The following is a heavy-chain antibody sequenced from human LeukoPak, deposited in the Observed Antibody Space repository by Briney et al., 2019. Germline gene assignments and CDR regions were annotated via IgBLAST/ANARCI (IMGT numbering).Heavy chain of an antibody. CDR2: ISSSSSYI. Sequence: GGSLRLSCAASGFTFSTYSMKWVRQAPGKGLEWVSSISSSSSYIYYADSVKGRFTISRDNAKNSPYLQMNSLRAEDTAVYYCARGPGDIAVAVTGWFDPWGQGTLVTVSS. D-gene: IGHD6-19*01. J-gene: IGHJ5*02. V-gene: IGHV3-21*01. CDR1: GFTFSTYS. CDR3: ARGPGDIAVAVTGWFDP.